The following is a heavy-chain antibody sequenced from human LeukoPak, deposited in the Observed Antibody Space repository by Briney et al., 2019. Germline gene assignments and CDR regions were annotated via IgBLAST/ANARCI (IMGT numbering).Heavy chain of an antibody. CDR2: IYYSGST. CDR1: GGSISSGDYY. J-gene: IGHJ5*02. CDR3: ARVATEQWFDP. V-gene: IGHV4-30-4*08. D-gene: IGHD1/OR15-1a*01. Sequence: SETLSLTCTVSGGSISSGDYYWSWIRQPPGKGLEWLGYIYYSGSTYYNPSLKSRVTISVDTSKNQFSLKLSSVTAADTAVYYCARVATEQWFDPWGQGTLVTVSS.